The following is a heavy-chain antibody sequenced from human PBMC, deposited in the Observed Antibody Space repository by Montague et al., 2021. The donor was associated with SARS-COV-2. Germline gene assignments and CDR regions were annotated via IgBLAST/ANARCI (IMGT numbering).Heavy chain of an antibody. V-gene: IGHV3-48*03. CDR3: ARNKFPAAFDF. CDR2: TTSTGSTI. Sequence: SLRLSCAASGFTFSSYEMNWVRQAPGKGREWVSYTTSTGSTIYYXDSVQGRFTISRDNAKKSLYLQMNSLRAEDTAVYYCARNKFPAAFDFWGQGTLVTVSS. D-gene: IGHD2-2*01. CDR1: GFTFSSYE. J-gene: IGHJ4*02.